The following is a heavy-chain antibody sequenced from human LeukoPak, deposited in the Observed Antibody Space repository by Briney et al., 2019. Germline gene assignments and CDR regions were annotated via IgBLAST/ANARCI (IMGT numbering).Heavy chain of an antibody. V-gene: IGHV4-39*01. J-gene: IGHJ4*02. CDR2: VYYDGST. CDR1: RGSINSRSDYW. CDR3: ARQRAGGTWAFEH. D-gene: IGHD1-26*01. Sequence: SETLSLTCTASRGSINSRSDYWWAWIRQPPGKGLEWIGSVYYDGSTYYMPSLKSRLTISVDMSKDQFSLNLTSVTAADTAVYFCARQRAGGTWAFEHWGQGTLLTVSS.